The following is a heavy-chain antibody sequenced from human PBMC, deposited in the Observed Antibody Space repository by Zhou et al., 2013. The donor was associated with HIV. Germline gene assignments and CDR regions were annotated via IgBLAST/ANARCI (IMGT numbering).Heavy chain of an antibody. J-gene: IGHJ3*02. CDR2: INPSGGST. D-gene: IGHD2-15*01. Sequence: QVQLVQSGAEVKKPGASVKVSCKASGYTFTSYYMHWVRQAPGQGLEWMGIINPSGGSTSYAQKFQGRVTMTRDTSTSTVYMELSSLRSEDTAVYYCARSGHIVVVVEDAFDIWGQGTMVTVSS. V-gene: IGHV1-46*01. CDR3: ARSGHIVVVVEDAFDI. CDR1: GYTFTSYY.